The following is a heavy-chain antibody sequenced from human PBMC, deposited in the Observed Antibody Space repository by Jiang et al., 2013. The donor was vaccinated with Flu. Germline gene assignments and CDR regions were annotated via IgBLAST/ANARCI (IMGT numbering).Heavy chain of an antibody. J-gene: IGHJ6*02. V-gene: IGHV3-30-3*01. D-gene: IGHD2-2*01. CDR2: ISYDGSNK. CDR1: GFTFSSYA. CDR3: ARDRWAPNVVVPAATYYYYGMDV. Sequence: VQLLESGGGVVQPGRSLRLSCAASGFTFSSYAMHWVRQAPGKGLEWVAVISYDGSNKYYADSVKGRFTISRDNSKNTLYLQMNSLRAEDTAVYYCARDRWAPNVVVPAATYYYYGMDVWGQGTTVTVSS.